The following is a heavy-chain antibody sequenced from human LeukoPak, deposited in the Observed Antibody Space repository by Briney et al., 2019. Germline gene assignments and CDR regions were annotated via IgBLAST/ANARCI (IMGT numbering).Heavy chain of an antibody. Sequence: PGGSLGLSCAAPGFSFTNAWVTWVRQAPGKGLEWVGHIKSRTDGGTTHYAAPVKGRFTISRDDSRNMVYLQMNSLKTEDTAVYYCATTVGAIAGMDYWGQGALVTVSS. CDR3: ATTVGAIAGMDY. CDR1: GFSFTNAW. CDR2: IKSRTDGGTT. J-gene: IGHJ4*02. D-gene: IGHD1-26*01. V-gene: IGHV3-15*01.